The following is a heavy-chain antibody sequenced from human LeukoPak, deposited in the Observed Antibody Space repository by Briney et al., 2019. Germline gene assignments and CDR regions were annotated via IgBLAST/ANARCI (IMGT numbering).Heavy chain of an antibody. Sequence: ASVKVSCKASGYTFTGYYMHWVRQAPGQGLEWMGRINPNSGGTNYAQKFQGRVTMTRDTSNGTAYMGLSRLRSDDTAVYYCARESAANFDYWGQGTLVTVSS. CDR2: INPNSGGT. CDR3: ARESAANFDY. CDR1: GYTFTGYY. J-gene: IGHJ4*02. D-gene: IGHD5-18*01. V-gene: IGHV1-2*06.